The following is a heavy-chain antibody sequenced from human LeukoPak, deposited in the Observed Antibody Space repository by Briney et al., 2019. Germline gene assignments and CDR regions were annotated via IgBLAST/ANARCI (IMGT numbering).Heavy chain of an antibody. CDR1: GYNFPNYW. J-gene: IGHJ3*02. V-gene: IGHV5-51*01. Sequence: GESLKISCKGSGYNFPNYWIGWVRQMPGKGPEWMGIVYPSDSDTRYSPSFQGQVTISADQSISTAYLQWSSLKASDTAMYYCARPYYSGSGSYFGIWGHGTMVTVSS. CDR3: ARPYYSGSGSYFGI. D-gene: IGHD3-10*01. CDR2: VYPSDSDT.